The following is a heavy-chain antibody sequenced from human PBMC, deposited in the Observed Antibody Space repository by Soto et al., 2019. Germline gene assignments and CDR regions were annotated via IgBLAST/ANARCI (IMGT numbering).Heavy chain of an antibody. J-gene: IGHJ3*02. V-gene: IGHV3-33*01. CDR3: AREMKLLWFGENAFDI. Sequence: GGSLRLSCAASGFTFSSYGMHWVRQSPGKGLEWVAVIWYDGSNKYYADSVKGRFTISRDNSKNTLYLQMNSLRAEDTAVYYCAREMKLLWFGENAFDIWGQGTMVTVSS. D-gene: IGHD3-10*01. CDR1: GFTFSSYG. CDR2: IWYDGSNK.